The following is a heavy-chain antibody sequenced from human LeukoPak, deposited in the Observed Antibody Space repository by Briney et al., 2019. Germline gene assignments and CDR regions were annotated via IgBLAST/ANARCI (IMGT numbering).Heavy chain of an antibody. CDR1: GGSFSGYY. J-gene: IGHJ4*02. V-gene: IGHV4-34*01. CDR2: INHSGST. Sequence: PSETLSLTCAVYGGSFSGYYWSWIRQPPGKGLEWIGEINHSGSTNYNPSLKSRVTISVDTSKNQFSLKLSSVTAADTAVYHCARGLFFYYGSGSYYSPVDYWGQGTLVTVSS. CDR3: ARGLFFYYGSGSYYSPVDY. D-gene: IGHD3-10*01.